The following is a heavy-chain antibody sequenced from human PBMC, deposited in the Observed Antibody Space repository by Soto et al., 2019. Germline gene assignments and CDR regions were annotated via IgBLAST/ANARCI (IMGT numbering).Heavy chain of an antibody. D-gene: IGHD3-10*01. J-gene: IGHJ6*02. Sequence: QVQLVESGGGLVKPGGSLRLSCAASGLTFSDHYMTWIRQAPGKGLEWISYISSSAGTIYYADSVKGRFTISRDNAKNSLYLQMTNLRAEDTAVYHCARAPYFGSGTYYYYALDVWGQGTTVTVSS. V-gene: IGHV3-11*01. CDR2: ISSSAGTI. CDR3: ARAPYFGSGTYYYYALDV. CDR1: GLTFSDHY.